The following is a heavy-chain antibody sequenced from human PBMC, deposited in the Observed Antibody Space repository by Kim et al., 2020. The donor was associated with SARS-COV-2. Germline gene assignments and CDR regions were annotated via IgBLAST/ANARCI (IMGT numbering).Heavy chain of an antibody. CDR2: IYYSGST. CDR3: AREGLEVIAAAGDDAFEI. J-gene: IGHJ3*02. D-gene: IGHD6-13*01. Sequence: SETLSLTCTVSGGSISSGGYYWSWIRQHPGKGLEWIGYIYYSGSTYYNPSLKSRVTISVDTSKNQFSLKLSSVTAADTAVYYCAREGLEVIAAAGDDAFEIWGQGTMVTVSS. V-gene: IGHV4-31*03. CDR1: GGSISSGGYY.